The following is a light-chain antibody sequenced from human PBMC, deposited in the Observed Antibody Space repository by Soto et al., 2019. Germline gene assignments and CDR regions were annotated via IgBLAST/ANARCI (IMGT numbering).Light chain of an antibody. CDR1: QSVNSNY. CDR3: QQYGGSPWT. V-gene: IGKV3-20*01. J-gene: IGKJ1*01. Sequence: EIVLTQSPGTLSLSPGERATLSCRSSQSVNSNYLAWYQQKPDQAPRLLIYAASSRAAGFPDRFSGSGSETDFTLTISRLEPEDFAVYYCQQYGGSPWTFGQGTKVDIK. CDR2: AAS.